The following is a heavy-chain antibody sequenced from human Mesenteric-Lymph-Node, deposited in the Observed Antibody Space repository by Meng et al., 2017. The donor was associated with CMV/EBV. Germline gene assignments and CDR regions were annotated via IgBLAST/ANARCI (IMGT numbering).Heavy chain of an antibody. CDR2: ISSSGTSI. CDR3: ARLKLFCSSSRCSYGMDV. Sequence: GESLKISCAGSGFTFSNYEMHWVRQAPGKGLEWVSYISSSGTSIYYADSMKGRFTISRDNAKNSLYLQMNNLRAEDTAIYYCARLKLFCSSSRCSYGMDVWGQGTTVTVSS. CDR1: GFTFSNYE. J-gene: IGHJ6*02. D-gene: IGHD3-9*01. V-gene: IGHV3-48*03.